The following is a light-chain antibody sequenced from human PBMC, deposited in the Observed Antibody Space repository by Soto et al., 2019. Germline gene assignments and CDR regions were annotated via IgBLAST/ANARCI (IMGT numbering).Light chain of an antibody. V-gene: IGKV1-39*01. CDR3: QQSYSTSWT. CDR1: QSISSY. Sequence: DIQMTQSPSSLSASVGDRVTNACRASQSISSYLNWYQQKPGKAPKLLIYAASSLQSGVPSRFSGSGSGTDFTLTISSLQPEDFATYYCQQSYSTSWTFGQGT. CDR2: AAS. J-gene: IGKJ1*01.